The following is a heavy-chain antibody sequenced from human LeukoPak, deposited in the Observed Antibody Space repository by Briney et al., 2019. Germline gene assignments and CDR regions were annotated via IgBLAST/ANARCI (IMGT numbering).Heavy chain of an antibody. CDR2: IYHSGST. Sequence: SETLSLTCTVSGGSISSHYWSWIRQPPGKGLEWIGYIYHSGSTNYNPSLKSRVTISVDTSKNQFSLKLSSVTAADTAVYYCARERGPRFLEWLSVENWFDPWGQGTLVTVSS. CDR1: GGSISSHY. CDR3: ARERGPRFLEWLSVENWFDP. V-gene: IGHV4-59*11. D-gene: IGHD3-3*01. J-gene: IGHJ5*02.